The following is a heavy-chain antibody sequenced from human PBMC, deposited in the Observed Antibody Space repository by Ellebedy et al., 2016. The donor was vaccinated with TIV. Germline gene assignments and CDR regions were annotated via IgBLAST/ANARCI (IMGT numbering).Heavy chain of an antibody. J-gene: IGHJ4*02. CDR3: ARDSQSAWFGRPRHYFDH. Sequence: MPGGSLRLSCTVSGDSISTYYWSWIRQPPGKGLEWIGYIYHTGSTTSNPSLTSRVTISVDVSTNNFSLRLTSVTAADTAVYYCARDSQSAWFGRPRHYFDHWGQGALVTVSP. D-gene: IGHD3-10*01. V-gene: IGHV4-59*12. CDR1: GDSISTYY. CDR2: IYHTGST.